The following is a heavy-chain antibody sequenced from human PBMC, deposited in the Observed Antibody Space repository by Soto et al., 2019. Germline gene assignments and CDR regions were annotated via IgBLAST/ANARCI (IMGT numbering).Heavy chain of an antibody. CDR3: ATAMGAVNYFDY. CDR1: GASISSGGCY. V-gene: IGHV4-31*03. D-gene: IGHD3-10*01. CDR2: FYYSGNT. Sequence: QVQLQESGPGLVKPPQTLSLTCTVSGASISSGGCYWSWIRQHPEKGLEWIGYFYYSGNTYYNPYIRIRLTISGDSAKNQFSLNLSSVTAADTAVYFSATAMGAVNYFDYWGQGILVTFSS. J-gene: IGHJ4*02.